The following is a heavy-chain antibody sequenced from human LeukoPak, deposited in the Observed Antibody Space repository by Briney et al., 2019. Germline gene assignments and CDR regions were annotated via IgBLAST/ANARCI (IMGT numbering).Heavy chain of an antibody. Sequence: ASVKVSCKASGYTFTGYYMHWVRQAPGQGLEWMGWINPNSGGTNYAQKFQGRVTMTRDTSISTAYMELSRLRSDDTAVYYCARNVASSYLYDYYCDYWGQGTLVTVSS. D-gene: IGHD1-26*01. CDR3: ARNVASSYLYDYYCDY. V-gene: IGHV1-2*02. J-gene: IGHJ4*02. CDR1: GYTFTGYY. CDR2: INPNSGGT.